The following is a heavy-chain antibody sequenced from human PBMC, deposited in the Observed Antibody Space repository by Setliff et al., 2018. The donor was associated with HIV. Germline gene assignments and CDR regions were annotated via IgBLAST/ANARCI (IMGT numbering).Heavy chain of an antibody. Sequence: PGGSLRLSCAASGSTFSNYGINWVRQAPGKGLEWVAFIRYGSINKYYADSVKGRFTISRDNSKSTLYLQMNSLRAEDTAVYYCAKDRGGGSYFDYWGQGTLVTVS. V-gene: IGHV3-30*02. CDR1: GSTFSNYG. CDR2: IRYGSINK. D-gene: IGHD1-26*01. CDR3: AKDRGGGSYFDY. J-gene: IGHJ4*02.